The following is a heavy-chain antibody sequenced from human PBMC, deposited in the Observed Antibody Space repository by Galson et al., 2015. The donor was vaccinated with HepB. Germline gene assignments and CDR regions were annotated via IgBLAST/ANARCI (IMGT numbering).Heavy chain of an antibody. CDR2: ISDGGIRT. CDR3: TTRLGYCSSTSCYTADY. V-gene: IGHV3-23*01. Sequence: SLRLSCADSGFTFSSYAMSWVRQAPGKGLQWVSTISDGGIRTLYADSVKGRFTISRDNSKDTLYLQMNSLRAEDTAVYYCTTRLGYCSSTSCYTADYWGQGTLVTVSS. CDR1: GFTFSSYA. J-gene: IGHJ4*02. D-gene: IGHD2-2*02.